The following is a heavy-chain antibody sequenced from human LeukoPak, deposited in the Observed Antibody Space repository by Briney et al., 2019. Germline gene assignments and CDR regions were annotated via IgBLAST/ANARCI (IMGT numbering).Heavy chain of an antibody. J-gene: IGHJ4*02. D-gene: IGHD5-18*01. V-gene: IGHV4-4*07. CDR1: GASISSYY. CDR2: IYTSGTT. Sequence: SETLSLTCTVSGASISSYYWSWIRQPAGKGLEWIGRIYTSGTTNYNPSLKSRVTMSVDTSKNQFSLKLSSVTAADTAVYYCARGNLQLWPNPLDYWGQGTLVTVSS. CDR3: ARGNLQLWPNPLDY.